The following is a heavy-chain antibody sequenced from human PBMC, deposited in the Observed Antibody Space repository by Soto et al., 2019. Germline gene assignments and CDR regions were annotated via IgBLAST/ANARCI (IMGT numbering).Heavy chain of an antibody. D-gene: IGHD2-15*01. V-gene: IGHV4-59*01. CDR3: ARDCQLRSSRIGYCSGGSSTTFGFDP. CDR2: IYYSGST. Sequence: SETLSLTCTVSGGSISSYYWSWIRQPPGKGLEWIGYIYYSGSTNYNPSLKSRVTISVDTSKNQFSLKLSSVTAADTAVYYCARDCQLRSSRIGYCSGGSSTTFGFDPWGQGTLVTVSS. J-gene: IGHJ5*02. CDR1: GGSISSYY.